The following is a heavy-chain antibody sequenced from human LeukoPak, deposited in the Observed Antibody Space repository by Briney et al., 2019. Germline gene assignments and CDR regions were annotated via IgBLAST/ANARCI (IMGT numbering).Heavy chain of an antibody. CDR1: GFTFSSYG. J-gene: IGHJ5*02. CDR3: AKDKNSFCSSTSCYFVWFDP. D-gene: IGHD2-2*01. CDR2: ISGSGGST. V-gene: IGHV3-23*01. Sequence: GGSLRLSCAASGFTFSSYGMSWVRQAPGKGLEWVSAISGSGGSTYYADSVKGRFTISRDNSKNTLYLQMNSLRAEDTAVYYCAKDKNSFCSSTSCYFVWFDPWGQGTLVTVSS.